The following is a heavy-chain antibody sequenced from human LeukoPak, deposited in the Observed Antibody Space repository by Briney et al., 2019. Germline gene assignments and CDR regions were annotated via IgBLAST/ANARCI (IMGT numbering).Heavy chain of an antibody. CDR3: ARVCGAGIFTGYSDY. V-gene: IGHV3-64*01. CDR1: GFTFSSYV. D-gene: IGHD3-9*01. CDR2: ISINGGST. J-gene: IGHJ4*02. Sequence: GGSLTLSCAASGFTFSSYVMHWVRQAPGKGLEYVSAISINGGSTYYANSVKGRFTISRDNSKNTLYLQMGSLRAEDMAVYYCARVCGAGIFTGYSDYWGQGTLVTVSS.